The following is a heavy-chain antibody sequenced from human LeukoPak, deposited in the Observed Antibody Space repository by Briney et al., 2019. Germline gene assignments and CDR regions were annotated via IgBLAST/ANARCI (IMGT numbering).Heavy chain of an antibody. J-gene: IGHJ4*02. CDR2: INHSGST. CDR1: GGSFSGYY. CDR3: ARGIAVAGDY. Sequence: SETLSLTCAVYGGSFSGYYWSWIRQPPGKGLEWIGEINHSGSTNYNPSLKSRVTIPVDTSKNQFSLKLSSVTAADTAVYYCARGIAVAGDYWGQGTLVTVSS. D-gene: IGHD6-19*01. V-gene: IGHV4-34*01.